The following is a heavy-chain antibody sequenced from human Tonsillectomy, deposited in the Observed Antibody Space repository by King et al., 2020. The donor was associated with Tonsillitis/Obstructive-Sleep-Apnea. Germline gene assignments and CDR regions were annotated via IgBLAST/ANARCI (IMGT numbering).Heavy chain of an antibody. CDR2: ISYDGSNK. CDR1: GFTFSSYA. J-gene: IGHJ4*02. CDR3: ASGYDILTGYYTVDY. V-gene: IGHV3-30*04. D-gene: IGHD3-9*01. Sequence: VQLVESGGGVVQPGRSLRLSCAASGFTFSSYAMHWVRQAPGKGLEWVAVISYDGSNKYYADSVKGRFTISRDNSKNTLYLQMNSLRAEDTAVYYCASGYDILTGYYTVDYWGQGTLVTVSS.